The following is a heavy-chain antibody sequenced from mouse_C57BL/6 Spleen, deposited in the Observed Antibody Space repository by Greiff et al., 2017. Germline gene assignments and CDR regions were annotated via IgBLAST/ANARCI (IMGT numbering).Heavy chain of an antibody. J-gene: IGHJ4*01. Sequence: VQLQQSGAELVRPGASVTLSCKASGYTFTDYEMHWVKQTPVHGLEWIGAIDPETGGTAYKQKFTGKAILTADKSSSTAYMELRSLTSEDSAVYYCTSPLPGDYWGQGTSVTVSS. V-gene: IGHV1-15*01. CDR3: TSPLPGDY. CDR2: IDPETGGT. CDR1: GYTFTDYE. D-gene: IGHD2-1*01.